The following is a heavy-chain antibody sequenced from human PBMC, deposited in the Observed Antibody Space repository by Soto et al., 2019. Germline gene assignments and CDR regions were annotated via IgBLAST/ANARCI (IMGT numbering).Heavy chain of an antibody. CDR1: GVSISTYY. V-gene: IGHV4-59*01. J-gene: IGHJ6*02. D-gene: IGHD1-26*01. Sequence: SETLSLTCTVSGVSISTYYWTWIRRPPEKGLEWIGYIFDSGSTNYNPSLNSRVTISVDTSKNQFSLKLSSVTAADTAVYYCARGDLGVVGTSWDYFGMDVWGRGTTVTVSS. CDR3: ARGDLGVVGTSWDYFGMDV. CDR2: IFDSGST.